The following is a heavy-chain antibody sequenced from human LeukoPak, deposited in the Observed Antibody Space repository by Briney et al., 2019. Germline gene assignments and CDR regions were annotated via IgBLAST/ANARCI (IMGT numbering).Heavy chain of an antibody. D-gene: IGHD3-9*01. CDR1: GFTFSSYW. V-gene: IGHV3-74*01. CDR3: ARAPRTYYDILTGYWSPFDI. Sequence: GGSLRLSCAASGFTFSSYWMHWVRQAPGKGLVWVSRINSDGSSTSYADSVKGRFTISRDNAKNTLYLQMNSLRAEDTAVYYCARAPRTYYDILTGYWSPFDIWGQGTMVTV. J-gene: IGHJ3*02. CDR2: INSDGSST.